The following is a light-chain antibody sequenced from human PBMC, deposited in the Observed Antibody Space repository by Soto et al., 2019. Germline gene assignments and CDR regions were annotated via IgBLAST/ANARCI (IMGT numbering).Light chain of an antibody. Sequence: QPVLTQPPSASGSPGQSVTISCTGTPSDVGGSNSVSWYQQHPGKAPNLMIYDVNKRPSGVPDRFSGSKSGNTASLTVSGLQDADEAYYFCSSYAPSDVVFGGGTKLTVL. CDR3: SSYAPSDVV. CDR1: PSDVGGSNS. J-gene: IGLJ2*01. CDR2: DVN. V-gene: IGLV2-8*01.